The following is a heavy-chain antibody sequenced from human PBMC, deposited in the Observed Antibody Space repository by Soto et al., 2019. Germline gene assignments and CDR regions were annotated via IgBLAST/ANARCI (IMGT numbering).Heavy chain of an antibody. Sequence: EVQLVESGGGLVQPGGSLGLSCAASGSIFSTYAMNWARQAPGKGLEWVSYISGRAGSDGSPIYYADSVKGRFTISRDNAKNSLFLQMNSLRDEDTAVYYCATSGSSGWDFDYWGQGTLVTVSS. CDR1: GSIFSTYA. CDR2: ISGRAGSDGSPI. CDR3: ATSGSSGWDFDY. V-gene: IGHV3-48*02. J-gene: IGHJ4*02. D-gene: IGHD6-19*01.